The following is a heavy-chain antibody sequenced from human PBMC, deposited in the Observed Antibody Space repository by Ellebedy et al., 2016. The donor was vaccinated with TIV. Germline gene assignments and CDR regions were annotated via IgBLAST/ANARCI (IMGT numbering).Heavy chain of an antibody. J-gene: IGHJ3*02. CDR2: IYDSATT. D-gene: IGHD4-23*01. CDR1: GGSIGNISYF. V-gene: IGHV4-39*07. Sequence: SETLSLXXTVSGGSIGNISYFWGWIRQPPGKGLEWIGSIYDSATTFSNPSLKSRVTMSLDTSKNQFSLNLTSVTAADTAVYYCARDMETHDAFDIWGQGTMVTVFS. CDR3: ARDMETHDAFDI.